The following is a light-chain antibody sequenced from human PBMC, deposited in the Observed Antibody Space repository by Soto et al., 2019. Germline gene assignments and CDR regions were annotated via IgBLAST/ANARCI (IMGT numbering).Light chain of an antibody. CDR1: QSINSW. J-gene: IGKJ2*01. CDR3: QQYNSYSYT. V-gene: IGKV1-5*03. CDR2: QAS. Sequence: DFQMTQSPSTLSASVGDRVTITCRASQSINSWLAWYQQKPGEAPKLLIYQASNLQSGVPSRFSGSGSGTEFTLTISGLQPDDFATYYCQQYNSYSYTFGQGTKLEIK.